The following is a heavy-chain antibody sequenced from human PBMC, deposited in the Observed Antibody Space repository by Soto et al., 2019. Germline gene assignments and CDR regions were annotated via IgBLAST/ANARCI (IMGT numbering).Heavy chain of an antibody. CDR1: GYTFTGYY. CDR3: ARDLEKGGGSAGFDY. J-gene: IGHJ4*02. Sequence: ASVKVSCKASGYTFTGYYIHWVRQAPGQGLEWMGWINPNSGGTKYPQKFQGRVTMTRDTSIRTVYMSLTGLKSDDTAEYFCARDLEKGGGSAGFDYWGQGTLVTFSS. D-gene: IGHD2-15*01. CDR2: INPNSGGT. V-gene: IGHV1-2*02.